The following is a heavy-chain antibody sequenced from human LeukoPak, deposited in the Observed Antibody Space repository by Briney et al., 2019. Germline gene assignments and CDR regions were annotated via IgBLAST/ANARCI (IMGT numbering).Heavy chain of an antibody. CDR1: GFTFSDYY. CDR2: ISSSGSTI. D-gene: IGHD4-17*01. J-gene: IGHJ4*02. V-gene: IGHV3-11*01. Sequence: GGSLRLSCAASGFTFSDYYMSWIRQAPGKGLEWVSYISSSGSTIYYADSVKGRFTISRDNAKNSLYLQMNSLRAEDTAVYYCASPPTVTTRRVFDYWGQGTLVTVSS. CDR3: ASPPTVTTRRVFDY.